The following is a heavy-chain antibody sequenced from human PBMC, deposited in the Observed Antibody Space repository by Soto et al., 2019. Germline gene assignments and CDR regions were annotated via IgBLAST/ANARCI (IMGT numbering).Heavy chain of an antibody. CDR1: GYTFTSYA. CDR3: ARAQFRGYNWNHWWFDP. CDR2: INAGNGNT. D-gene: IGHD1-20*01. J-gene: IGHJ5*02. V-gene: IGHV1-3*01. Sequence: ASVKVSCKASGYTFTSYAMHWVRQAPGQRLEWMGWINAGNGNTKYSQKFQGRVTITRDTSASTAYMELSSLRSEDTAVYYCARAQFRGYNWNHWWFDPWGQGTLVTVSS.